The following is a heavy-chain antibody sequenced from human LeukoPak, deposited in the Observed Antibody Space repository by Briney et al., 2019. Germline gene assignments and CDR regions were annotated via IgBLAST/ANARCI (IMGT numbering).Heavy chain of an antibody. CDR1: GFTFSAYW. J-gene: IGHJ4*02. D-gene: IGHD3-9*01. CDR2: IHREGTTT. V-gene: IGHV3-74*01. CDR3: ARDSDWLLFDS. Sequence: PGGPLRLSCAASGFTFSAYWMHWVRQVPGKGLVWVSRIHREGTTTIYADSVKGRFTISRDNGKNTLYLHMNSLRADDTAVYYCARDSDWLLFDSWGQGDLVSVSS.